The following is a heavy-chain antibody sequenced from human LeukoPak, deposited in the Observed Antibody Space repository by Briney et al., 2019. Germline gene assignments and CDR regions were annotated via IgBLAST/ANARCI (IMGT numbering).Heavy chain of an antibody. Sequence: GGSLRLSCAASGFTFSSYAMSWVRQAPGKGLEWVSAIGGSGGSTYYADSVKGRFTISRDNSKNTLYLQMNSLRAEDTAVYYCAKCCSSTSCLNWFDPWGQGTLVTVSS. D-gene: IGHD2-2*01. J-gene: IGHJ5*02. CDR3: AKCCSSTSCLNWFDP. CDR1: GFTFSSYA. V-gene: IGHV3-23*01. CDR2: IGGSGGST.